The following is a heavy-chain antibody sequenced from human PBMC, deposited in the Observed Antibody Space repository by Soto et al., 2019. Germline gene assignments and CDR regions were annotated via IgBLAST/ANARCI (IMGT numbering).Heavy chain of an antibody. D-gene: IGHD6-13*01. CDR1: GGSISSSSYY. CDR2: IYYSGST. J-gene: IGHJ6*02. V-gene: IGHV4-39*02. Sequence: QLQLQESGPGLVKPSETLCLTCTVSGGSISSSSYYWGWIRQPPGKGLEWIGSIYYSGSTYYNPSLKSRVTISADTTKNHFSLKLSSVTAADTAVYDCARLAVAAGVYYYYGMDVWGQGTTVTVSS. CDR3: ARLAVAAGVYYYYGMDV.